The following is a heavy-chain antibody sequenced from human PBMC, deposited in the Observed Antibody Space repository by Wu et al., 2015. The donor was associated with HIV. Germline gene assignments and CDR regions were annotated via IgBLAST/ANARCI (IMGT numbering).Heavy chain of an antibody. V-gene: IGHV1-69*12. CDR1: GGTFNSYV. J-gene: IGHJ6*03. D-gene: IGHD2-2*01. CDR3: ALRGGXGVVVPGLRTYYYYYMDV. Sequence: QVQLVQSGAEVKKPGSSMKVSCKASGGTFNSYVISWVRQAPGQGLEWMGGIIPIFGTANFAQKFQGRLTIAADESTSTVYMELSSLRSEDTAVYYCALRGGXGVVVPGLRTYYYYYMDVWGKGTTVTVSS. CDR2: IIPIFGTA.